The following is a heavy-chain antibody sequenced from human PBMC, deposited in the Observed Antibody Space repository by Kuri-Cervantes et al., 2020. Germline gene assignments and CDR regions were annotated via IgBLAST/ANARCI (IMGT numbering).Heavy chain of an antibody. Sequence: GESLKISCKGSGYSFTSYWIGWVRQMPGKGLEWMGIIYPGDSDTGYSPSFQGQVTTSADKSISTAYLQWSSLKASDTAMYYCARQRGLWFGEDNWFDPWGQGTLVTVSS. CDR2: IYPGDSDT. D-gene: IGHD3-10*01. CDR3: ARQRGLWFGEDNWFDP. J-gene: IGHJ5*02. V-gene: IGHV5-51*01. CDR1: GYSFTSYW.